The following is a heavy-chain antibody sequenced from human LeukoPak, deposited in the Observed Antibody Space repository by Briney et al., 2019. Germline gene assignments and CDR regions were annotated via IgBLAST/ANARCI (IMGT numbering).Heavy chain of an antibody. Sequence: GGSLRLSCAASGFTFSDYYMSWIRQAPGKGLEWVSYISSSSYTNYADSVKGRFTISRDNAKNSLYLQMNSLKAEDTAVYYCAKNIGYDYPSDYWGQGTLVTVSS. D-gene: IGHD5-12*01. CDR3: AKNIGYDYPSDY. V-gene: IGHV3-11*06. CDR2: ISSSSYT. CDR1: GFTFSDYY. J-gene: IGHJ4*02.